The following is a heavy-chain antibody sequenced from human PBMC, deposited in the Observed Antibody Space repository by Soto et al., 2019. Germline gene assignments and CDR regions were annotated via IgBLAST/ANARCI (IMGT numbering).Heavy chain of an antibody. CDR1: GFTFSSYS. Sequence: GGSLRLSCAASGFTFSSYSMNWVRQAPGKGLEWVSSISSSSSYIYYADSVKGRFTISRDNAKNSLYLQMNSLRADDTAVYYCARGVSGTNLPHTNWFDPWGQGTLVTVSS. D-gene: IGHD1-7*01. V-gene: IGHV3-21*01. J-gene: IGHJ5*02. CDR3: ARGVSGTNLPHTNWFDP. CDR2: ISSSSSYI.